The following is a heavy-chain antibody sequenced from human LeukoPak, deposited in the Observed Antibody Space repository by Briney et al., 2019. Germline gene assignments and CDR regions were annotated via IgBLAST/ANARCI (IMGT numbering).Heavy chain of an antibody. CDR1: GYTFAGYY. D-gene: IGHD2-21*01. Sequence: ASVKVSCKASGYTFAGYYIHWVRRAPGQGLEWLGWISPEKGDTKSAQKFRDRVIMTTDTSLTTAYMEVINLSSDDTAVYYCTRSSWDCSSGDCYSNMNFDYWGQGSLVTVSS. CDR2: ISPEKGDT. CDR3: TRSSWDCSSGDCYSNMNFDY. V-gene: IGHV1-2*02. J-gene: IGHJ4*02.